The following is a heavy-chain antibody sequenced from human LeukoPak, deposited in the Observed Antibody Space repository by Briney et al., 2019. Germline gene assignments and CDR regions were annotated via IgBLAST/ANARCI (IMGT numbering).Heavy chain of an antibody. D-gene: IGHD3-10*01. CDR3: ARDFGANNWFDP. Sequence: GGSLRLSCAASGFTFSDYYMSWIRQAPGKGLEWVSYIGSSSSYTNYADSVKGRFTISRDNAKNSLYLQMNSLRAEDTAVYYCARDFGANNWFDPWGQGTLVTVSS. CDR1: GFTFSDYY. J-gene: IGHJ5*02. V-gene: IGHV3-11*06. CDR2: IGSSSSYT.